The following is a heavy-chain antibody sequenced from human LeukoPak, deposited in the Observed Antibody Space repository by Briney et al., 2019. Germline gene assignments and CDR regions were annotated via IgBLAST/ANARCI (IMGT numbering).Heavy chain of an antibody. V-gene: IGHV1-69*05. Sequence: GASVKVSCKASGGTFSSYTINWVRQAPGQGLEWMEGIIPIFGTANYAQKFQGRVTITTDKSTSTTYMELSSLRSEDTVVYYCARTVVVTAEHAFDVWGQGTMVTVSS. J-gene: IGHJ3*01. CDR2: IIPIFGTA. CDR3: ARTVVVTAEHAFDV. CDR1: GGTFSSYT. D-gene: IGHD2-21*02.